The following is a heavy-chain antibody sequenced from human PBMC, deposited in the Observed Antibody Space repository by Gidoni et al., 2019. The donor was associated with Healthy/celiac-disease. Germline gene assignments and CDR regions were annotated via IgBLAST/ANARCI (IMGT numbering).Heavy chain of an antibody. CDR2: IKQDGSEK. J-gene: IGHJ3*02. CDR1: GFTFSSYW. V-gene: IGHV3-7*01. CDR3: ARETDYYGSGSKAFDI. D-gene: IGHD3-10*01. Sequence: EVQLVESGGGLVQPGGSLRLSCAASGFTFSSYWMSWVRQAPGKGLEWVANIKQDGSEKYYVDSVKGRFTISRDNDKNSLYLQMNSLRAEDTAVYYCARETDYYGSGSKAFDIWGQGTMVTVSS.